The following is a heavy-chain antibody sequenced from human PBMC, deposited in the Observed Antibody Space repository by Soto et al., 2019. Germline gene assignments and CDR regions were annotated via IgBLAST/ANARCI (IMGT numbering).Heavy chain of an antibody. Sequence: ASVRVSCKASGYTFTSYYMHWVRQAPGQGLEWMGIINPSGGSTSYAQKFQGRVTMTRDTSTSTVYMELSSLRSEDTAVYYCARDLRVSVFVVAATHRGWCASCGQGT. V-gene: IGHV1-46*01. J-gene: IGHJ5*02. D-gene: IGHD2-15*01. CDR3: ARDLRVSVFVVAATHRGWCAS. CDR1: GYTFTSYY. CDR2: INPSGGST.